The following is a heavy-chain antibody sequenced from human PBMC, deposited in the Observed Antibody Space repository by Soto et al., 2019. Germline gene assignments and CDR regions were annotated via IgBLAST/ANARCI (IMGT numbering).Heavy chain of an antibody. CDR1: GGSISSYY. J-gene: IGHJ4*02. CDR3: ARGVAPGGLFDY. CDR2: IYYSGST. Sequence: KLPETLSLTCTVSGGSISSYYWSWIRQPPGKGLEWIGYIYYSGSTNYNPSLKSRVTISVDTSKNQFSLKLSSVTAADTAVYYCARGVAPGGLFDYWGQGTLVTVSS. D-gene: IGHD2-15*01. V-gene: IGHV4-59*01.